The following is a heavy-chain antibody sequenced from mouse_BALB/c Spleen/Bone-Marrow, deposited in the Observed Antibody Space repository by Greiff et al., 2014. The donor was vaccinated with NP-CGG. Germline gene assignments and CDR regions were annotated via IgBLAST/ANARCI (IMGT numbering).Heavy chain of an antibody. CDR3: ARSLCRYAMDY. CDR1: GYTLTSYY. CDR2: IYPGNVNT. V-gene: IGHV1S56*01. Sequence: QVKLQQPGPELVKPGASVRISCKASGYTLTSYYIHWVKQRPGQGLEWIGWIYPGNVNTKYNEKFKGKATLTADKSSNTAYMQLSSLTSEDSAIYFCARSLCRYAMDYWGQGTSVTVSS. D-gene: IGHD6-2*01. J-gene: IGHJ4*01.